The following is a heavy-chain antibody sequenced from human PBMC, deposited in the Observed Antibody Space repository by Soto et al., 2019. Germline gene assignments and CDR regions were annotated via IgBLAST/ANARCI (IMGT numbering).Heavy chain of an antibody. Sequence: SETLSLTCAVSGGSISSSNWWSWVRQPPGKGLEWIGEIYHSGSTNYNPSLKSRVTISVDKSKNQFSLKLSSVTAADTAVYYCARASIAARPHLAYWGQGTLVTVSS. V-gene: IGHV4-4*02. D-gene: IGHD6-6*01. CDR2: IYHSGST. CDR3: ARASIAARPHLAY. J-gene: IGHJ4*02. CDR1: GGSISSSNW.